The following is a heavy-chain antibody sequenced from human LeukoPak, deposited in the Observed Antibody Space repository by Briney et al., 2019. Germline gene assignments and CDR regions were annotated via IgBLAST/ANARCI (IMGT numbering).Heavy chain of an antibody. V-gene: IGHV3-23*01. D-gene: IGHD3-3*01. CDR3: AKDLEGFES. CDR2: ITVSGGST. CDR1: GFTFGSNA. J-gene: IGHJ5*01. Sequence: GGSLRLSCAASGFTFGSNAMSWVRQAPGKGLEWVSGITVSGGSTYYADSVKGRFTISRDISKNTLYLQMDSLRAEDTAVYYCAKDLEGFESWGQGTLITVSS.